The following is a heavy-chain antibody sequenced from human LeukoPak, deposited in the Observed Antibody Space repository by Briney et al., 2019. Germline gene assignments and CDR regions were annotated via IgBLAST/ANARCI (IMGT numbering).Heavy chain of an antibody. V-gene: IGHV1-46*01. Sequence: ASVKVSCKASGYTFTSYYMHWVRQAPGQGLEWMGIINPSGGSTSYAQKFQGRVTMTRDTSTSTVYMELSSLRSEDTAVYYCAIDLVAGAFDIWGQGKMVTVSS. J-gene: IGHJ3*02. CDR3: AIDLVAGAFDI. D-gene: IGHD2-2*01. CDR1: GYTFTSYY. CDR2: INPSGGST.